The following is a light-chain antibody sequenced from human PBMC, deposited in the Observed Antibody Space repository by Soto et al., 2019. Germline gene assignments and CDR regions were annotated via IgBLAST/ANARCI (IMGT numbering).Light chain of an antibody. V-gene: IGKV3-15*01. Sequence: EIVMTQSPATLSVSPGESVTLSCRASLTMNNNIAWYQHKPGQAPRLLIFGASSRATGVPGRFSGSGFGTECTLGISSLQSEGFAVYYCRQYNGRPPWTFGQGTTVEMK. J-gene: IGKJ1*01. CDR1: LTMNNN. CDR3: RQYNGRPPWT. CDR2: GAS.